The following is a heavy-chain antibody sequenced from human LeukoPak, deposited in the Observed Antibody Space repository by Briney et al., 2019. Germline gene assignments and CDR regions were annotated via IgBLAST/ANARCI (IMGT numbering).Heavy chain of an antibody. D-gene: IGHD6-19*01. CDR1: GFTFSIYS. Sequence: GGSLRLSCAASGFTFSIYSMNWVRQAPGKGLKWVSSISSTSSYIYYPDSVKGRFTISRDNSKNSLYLQMNSLRAEDTAVYYCARASSGWAVDLYYFDYWGQGTLVTVSS. CDR3: ARASSGWAVDLYYFDY. J-gene: IGHJ4*02. CDR2: ISSTSSYI. V-gene: IGHV3-21*01.